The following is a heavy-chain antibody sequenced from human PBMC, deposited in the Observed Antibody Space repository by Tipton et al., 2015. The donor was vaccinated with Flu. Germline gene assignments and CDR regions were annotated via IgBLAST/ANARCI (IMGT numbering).Heavy chain of an antibody. D-gene: IGHD5-24*01. V-gene: IGHV4-39*07. CDR1: GGSISSSDYY. CDR2: ISYSGST. Sequence: TLSLTCTVSGGSISSSDYYWGWIRQPPGKGLEWIGSISYSGSTYYNPSLKSRATISVDTSKNQFSLKLSSVTAADTAMYYCARVGDGYAYDYWGQGTLVTVSS. J-gene: IGHJ4*02. CDR3: ARVGDGYAYDY.